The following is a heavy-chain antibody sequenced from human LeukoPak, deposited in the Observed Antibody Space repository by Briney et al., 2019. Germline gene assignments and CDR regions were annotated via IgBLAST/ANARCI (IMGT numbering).Heavy chain of an antibody. CDR1: GYNFTIYW. CDR3: ARWDDYGDYVALDP. J-gene: IGHJ5*02. D-gene: IGHD4-17*01. CDR2: IYPGDSDT. Sequence: GESLQISCKGSGYNFTIYWIGWVRQMPGKGLEWMRIIYPGDSDTRYSPSFQGQVTISADKSISTAYLQWSSLKASDTAMYYCARWDDYGDYVALDPWGQGTLVTVSS. V-gene: IGHV5-51*01.